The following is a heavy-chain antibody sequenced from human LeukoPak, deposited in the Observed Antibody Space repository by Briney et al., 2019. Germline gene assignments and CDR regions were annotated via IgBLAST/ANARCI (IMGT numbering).Heavy chain of an antibody. J-gene: IGHJ6*03. Sequence: ASVKVSCKASGYTFTGYYMHWVRQAPGQGLEWMGWINPNSGGTNYAQKFQGRVTMTRDTSISTAYMELSRLRSDDTAVYYCARDRVGSYYYMDVWGKGTTATVSS. CDR2: INPNSGGT. D-gene: IGHD3-10*01. V-gene: IGHV1-2*02. CDR1: GYTFTGYY. CDR3: ARDRVGSYYYMDV.